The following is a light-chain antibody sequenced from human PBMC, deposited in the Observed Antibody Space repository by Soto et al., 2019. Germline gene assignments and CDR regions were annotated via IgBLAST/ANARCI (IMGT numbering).Light chain of an antibody. CDR1: VSDVGGYDS. V-gene: IGLV2-14*03. CDR3: CSYKTSTTYV. J-gene: IGLJ1*01. Sequence: QSALTQPSSVSGSPGQSITISCTGTVSDVGGYDSVSWYQQHPGRAPKLIIYGVNNRPSGVSNRFSASKSADTASLTISGLQAEDEANYYCCSYKTSTTYVFGTGTKGT. CDR2: GVN.